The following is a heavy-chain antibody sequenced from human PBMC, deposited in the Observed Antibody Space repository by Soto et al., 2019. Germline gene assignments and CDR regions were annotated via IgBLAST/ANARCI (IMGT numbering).Heavy chain of an antibody. CDR1: GGSISRGDYY. CDR2: IYYSGST. D-gene: IGHD6-13*01. J-gene: IGHJ4*02. V-gene: IGHV4-31*03. Sequence: SETLSLTCTVSGGSISRGDYYWSWIRQVPKKGLEWIGYIYYSGSTYYNPSLKSRVAMSVDTSKNQFSLKLSSVTAADTAIYYCAREGRLATAGRFDCWGQGTLVTVSS. CDR3: AREGRLATAGRFDC.